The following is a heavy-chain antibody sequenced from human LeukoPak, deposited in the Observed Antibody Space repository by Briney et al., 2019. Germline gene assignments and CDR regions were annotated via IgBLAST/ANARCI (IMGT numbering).Heavy chain of an antibody. V-gene: IGHV3-23*01. Sequence: GGSLRLSCAASGFTFSSYAMSWVRQAPGKGLEWVSAISGSGGSTYYADSVKGRFTISRDNSKNTLYLQMNSLRAEDTAVNYCAKGDYDILTGYYSVDSMAFDYWGQGTLVTVSS. D-gene: IGHD3-9*01. CDR1: GFTFSSYA. CDR2: ISGSGGST. J-gene: IGHJ4*02. CDR3: AKGDYDILTGYYSVDSMAFDY.